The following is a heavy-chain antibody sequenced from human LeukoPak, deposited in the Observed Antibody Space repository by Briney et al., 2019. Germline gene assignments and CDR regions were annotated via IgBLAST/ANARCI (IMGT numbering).Heavy chain of an antibody. CDR1: GYSFTNYW. Sequence: GESLKISCKGSGYSFTNYWIGWVRQMPGKGLECMGIIHPGDSDTRYSPSFQSHVTIAADKSISTAYLQWSSLKASDTAIYYCARHFGSGSGSYYNLYCYYYYYMDVWGKGTTVTVSS. V-gene: IGHV5-51*01. CDR2: IHPGDSDT. D-gene: IGHD3-10*01. CDR3: ARHFGSGSGSYYNLYCYYYYYMDV. J-gene: IGHJ6*03.